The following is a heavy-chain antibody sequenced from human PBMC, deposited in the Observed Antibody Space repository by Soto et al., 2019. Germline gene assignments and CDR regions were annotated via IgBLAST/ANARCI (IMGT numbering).Heavy chain of an antibody. D-gene: IGHD2-21*02. CDR3: ARVPWPPYCGGDCDPSFDY. V-gene: IGHV1-69*06. Sequence: SVKVSCKASGGTFSSYAISWVRQAPGQGLEWMGGIIPIFGTANYAQKFQGRVTITADKSTSTAYMELSSLRSEDTAVYYCARVPWPPYCGGDCDPSFDYWGQGTLVTAPQ. CDR1: GGTFSSYA. J-gene: IGHJ4*02. CDR2: IIPIFGTA.